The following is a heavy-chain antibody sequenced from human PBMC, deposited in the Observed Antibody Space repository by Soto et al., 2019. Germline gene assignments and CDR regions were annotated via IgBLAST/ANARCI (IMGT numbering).Heavy chain of an antibody. D-gene: IGHD3-22*01. Sequence: GGSLRLSCSASGFTFTDYAMHWVRQAPGKGLKYVSAIDSNGGRTYYADSVKGRFTISRDNAKNTLYLQMSSLRADDSVVYICFKSIMTVVFITHGLDSWTQGALVTVSA. J-gene: IGHJ4*02. CDR3: FKSIMTVVFITHGLDS. CDR2: IDSNGGRT. V-gene: IGHV3-64D*06. CDR1: GFTFTDYA.